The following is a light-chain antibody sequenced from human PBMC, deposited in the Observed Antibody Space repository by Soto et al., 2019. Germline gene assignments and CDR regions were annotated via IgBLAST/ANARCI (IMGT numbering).Light chain of an antibody. Sequence: EIVMTQSPATLSVSPWERATLSCRASQSVSSNLAWYQQKPGQAPRLLIYGASTRATGIPARFSGSGSGTEFTLTISSLQSEDFAVSYCQQYNNWTPYTFGQGTKLEIK. V-gene: IGKV3-15*01. J-gene: IGKJ2*01. CDR3: QQYNNWTPYT. CDR1: QSVSSN. CDR2: GAS.